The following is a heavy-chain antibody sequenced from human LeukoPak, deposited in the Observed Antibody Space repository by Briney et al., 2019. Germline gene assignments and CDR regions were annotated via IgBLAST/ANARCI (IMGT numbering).Heavy chain of an antibody. CDR2: ISSSGSTI. CDR1: GFTFSSYE. Sequence: TGGSLRLSCAASGFTFSSYEMNWVRQAPGKGLEWVSYISSSGSTIYYADSVKGRFTISRDNSKNTLYLQMNSLRAEDTAVYYCAKADSSGYYLGTLDYWGQGTLVTVSS. D-gene: IGHD3-22*01. J-gene: IGHJ4*02. CDR3: AKADSSGYYLGTLDY. V-gene: IGHV3-48*03.